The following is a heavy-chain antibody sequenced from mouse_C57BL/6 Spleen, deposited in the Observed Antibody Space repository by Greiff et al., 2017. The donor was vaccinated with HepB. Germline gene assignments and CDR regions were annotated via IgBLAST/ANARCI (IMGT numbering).Heavy chain of an antibody. CDR3: ARQGSSDALDY. CDR2: ISGGGGNT. D-gene: IGHD1-1*01. Sequence: EVQRVESGGGLVKPGGSLKLSCAASGFTFSSYTMSWVRQTPEKRLEWVATISGGGGNTYYPDSVKGRFTISRDNAKNTLYLQRSSLRSEDTALYYFARQGSSDALDYWGQGTSVTVSS. J-gene: IGHJ4*01. CDR1: GFTFSSYT. V-gene: IGHV5-9*01.